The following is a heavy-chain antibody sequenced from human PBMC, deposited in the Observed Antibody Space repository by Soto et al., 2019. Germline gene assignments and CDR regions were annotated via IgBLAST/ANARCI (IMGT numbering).Heavy chain of an antibody. CDR2: IIPIFGTA. Sequence: AASVKVSCKASGGTFSSYAISWVRQAPGQGLEWMGGIIPIFGTANYAQKFQGRVTITADESTSTAYMELSSLRSEDTAVYYCARGSDIVVVPAALAYNWFDPWGQGTLVTVSS. CDR3: ARGSDIVVVPAALAYNWFDP. J-gene: IGHJ5*02. CDR1: GGTFSSYA. V-gene: IGHV1-69*13. D-gene: IGHD2-2*01.